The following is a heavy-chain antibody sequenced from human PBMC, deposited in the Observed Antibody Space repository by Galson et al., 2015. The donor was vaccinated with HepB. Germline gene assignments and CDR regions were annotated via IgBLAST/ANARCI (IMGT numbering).Heavy chain of an antibody. V-gene: IGHV3-33*06. Sequence: SLRLSCAASGFTFSSYGMHWVRQAPGKGLEWVAVIWYDGSNKYYADSVKGRFTISRDNSKNTLYLQMNSLRAEDTAVYYCAKDRRGYCGGDCYSANWFDPWGQGTLVTVSS. D-gene: IGHD2-21*01. CDR1: GFTFSSYG. J-gene: IGHJ5*02. CDR3: AKDRRGYCGGDCYSANWFDP. CDR2: IWYDGSNK.